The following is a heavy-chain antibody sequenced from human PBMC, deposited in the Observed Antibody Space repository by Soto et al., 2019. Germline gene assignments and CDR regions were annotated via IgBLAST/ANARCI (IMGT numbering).Heavy chain of an antibody. CDR2: IYYSGST. Sequence: SETLSLTCSVSGGSINSSSYFWGWVRQPPGKGLEWIGSIYYSGSTYYNPSLRSRVTISVDTSKNQFSLKLSSVTAPDTAVFYCARPYSSGSRKWFDPWSQETLVTVSS. J-gene: IGHJ5*02. V-gene: IGHV4-39*01. CDR1: GGSINSSSYF. D-gene: IGHD6-19*01. CDR3: ARPYSSGSRKWFDP.